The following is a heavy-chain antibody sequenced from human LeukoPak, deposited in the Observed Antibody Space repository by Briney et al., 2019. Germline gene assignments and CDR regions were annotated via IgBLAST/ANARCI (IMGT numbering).Heavy chain of an antibody. CDR2: ISSSSSTI. D-gene: IGHD5-12*01. J-gene: IGHJ4*02. V-gene: IGHV3-48*01. CDR3: AREEVATIIDY. CDR1: GFTFSSYS. Sequence: GGSLRLSCAASGFTFSSYSMNWVRQAPGKGLEWDSYISSSSSTIYYAVSVKGRFTISRDNAKNSLYLQMNSLRAEDTAVYYCAREEVATIIDYWGQGTLVTVSS.